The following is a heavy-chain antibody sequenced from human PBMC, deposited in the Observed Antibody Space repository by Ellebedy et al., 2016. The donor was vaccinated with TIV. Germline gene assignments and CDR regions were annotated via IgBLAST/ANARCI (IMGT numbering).Heavy chain of an antibody. CDR1: GISLRSYA. J-gene: IGHJ4*02. D-gene: IGHD1-7*01. Sequence: GESLKISCAASGISLRSYAMSWVRQAPGKGLEWVSTIGGTGGTTYYRESVKGRFTVSRDSSRNTLSLQMSSLRAEDTAVYYCAKLPVAYNWNYADDYWGQGTLVTVSS. CDR3: AKLPVAYNWNYADDY. V-gene: IGHV3-23*01. CDR2: IGGTGGTT.